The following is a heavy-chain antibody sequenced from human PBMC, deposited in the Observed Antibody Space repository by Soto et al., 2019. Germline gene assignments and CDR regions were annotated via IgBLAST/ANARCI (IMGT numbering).Heavy chain of an antibody. CDR1: GGTFRTSA. J-gene: IGHJ6*01. V-gene: IGHV1-69*12. CDR2: IMPVFPTP. CDR3: ARDTDRQQLGGNYYYIMDV. D-gene: IGHD3-3*02. Sequence: QVQLVQSGAEVKKPGSSVKVSCKTSGGTFRTSAISWVRQAPGQGLEWMGGIMPVFPTPDYAQKFQGRVTITADESTSTAYMALSSLRSEDTAVYHCARDTDRQQLGGNYYYIMDVWGQGTTVTVSS.